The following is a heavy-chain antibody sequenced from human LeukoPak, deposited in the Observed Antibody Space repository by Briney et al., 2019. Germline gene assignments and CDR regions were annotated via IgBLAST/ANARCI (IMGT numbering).Heavy chain of an antibody. CDR2: ISYDGSNK. Sequence: GRSLRLSCAASGFTSSRHAMHWVRQAPGKGLEWVAVISYDGSNKYYADSVKGRFTVSRDNFKNTLYLQMNSLRAEDTAVYYCARDEGWLRDFDYWGQGTLVTVSS. D-gene: IGHD5-12*01. CDR1: GFTSSRHA. CDR3: ARDEGWLRDFDY. V-gene: IGHV3-30*04. J-gene: IGHJ4*02.